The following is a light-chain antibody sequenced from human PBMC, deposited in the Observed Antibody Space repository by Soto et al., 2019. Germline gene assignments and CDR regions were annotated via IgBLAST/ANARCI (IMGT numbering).Light chain of an antibody. J-gene: IGLJ2*01. CDR1: SSDVGGYNY. V-gene: IGLV2-14*01. CDR3: SSYTSSSTLVV. CDR2: DVS. Sequence: QSALTQPASVSGSPGQSITISCTGTSSDVGGYNYVSWYQQHPGKAPKVMIYDVSNRPSGVSNRFSGSKSGNTASLTISGLQPEDEADYYCSSYTSSSTLVVFGGETKVTVL.